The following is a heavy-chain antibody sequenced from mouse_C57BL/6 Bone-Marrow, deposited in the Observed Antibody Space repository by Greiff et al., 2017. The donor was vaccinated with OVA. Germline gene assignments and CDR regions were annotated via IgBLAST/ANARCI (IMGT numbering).Heavy chain of an antibody. CDR1: EYEFPSHD. CDR3: ARPSIVTTATSFFYYAMDY. D-gene: IGHD2-5*01. CDR2: INSDGGST. V-gene: IGHV5-2*01. J-gene: IGHJ4*01. Sequence: EVKLMESGGGLVQPGESLKLSCESNEYEFPSHDMSWVRQTPEKRLELVAAINSDGGSTYYPDTMERRFIISRDNTKKTLYLQMSSLRSEDTALYYCARPSIVTTATSFFYYAMDYWGQGTSVTVSS.